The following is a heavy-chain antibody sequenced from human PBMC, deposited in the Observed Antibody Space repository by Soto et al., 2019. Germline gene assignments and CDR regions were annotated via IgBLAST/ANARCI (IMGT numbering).Heavy chain of an antibody. CDR2: ISHDGSRK. CDR1: GFSYSRYG. D-gene: IGHD6-13*01. V-gene: IGHV3-30*18. CDR3: AKSVMYSSSWYFDY. Sequence: GGSLRLSCAASGFSYSRYGMHWVRQAPGKGLEWVAVISHDGSRKYYADSVKGRFTISRDNSKNTLYLQMNSLRAEDTAVYYCAKSVMYSSSWYFDYWGQGTLVTVSS. J-gene: IGHJ4*02.